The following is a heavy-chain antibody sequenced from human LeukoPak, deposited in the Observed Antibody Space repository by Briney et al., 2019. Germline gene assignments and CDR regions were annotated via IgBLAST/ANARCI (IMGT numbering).Heavy chain of an antibody. J-gene: IGHJ4*02. CDR1: GGSLSSYY. D-gene: IGHD6-19*01. Sequence: SETLSLTCTVSGGSLSSYYWNWIRQPAGKGLEWIGRIYTSGSTNYNPSLKSRVTMSIDTSKNQFSLKLSSVTAADTAVYYCARHVDSSGWNRSYFDYWGQGTLVTVSS. CDR2: IYTSGST. V-gene: IGHV4-4*07. CDR3: ARHVDSSGWNRSYFDY.